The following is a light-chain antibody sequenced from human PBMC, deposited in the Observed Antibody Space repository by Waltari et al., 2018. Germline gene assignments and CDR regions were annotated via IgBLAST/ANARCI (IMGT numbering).Light chain of an antibody. CDR3: QQTYTSPPEYT. CDR1: QFVSNY. J-gene: IGKJ2*01. V-gene: IGKV1-39*01. Sequence: DTQMTQSPSSLSASVGDRDTITCRASQFVSNYLNWYQHKLGKAPKLLISAASSLQGGVPSRFSGSGSGTDFTLTISSLQPEDFATYYCQQTYTSPPEYTFGQGTKLEIK. CDR2: AAS.